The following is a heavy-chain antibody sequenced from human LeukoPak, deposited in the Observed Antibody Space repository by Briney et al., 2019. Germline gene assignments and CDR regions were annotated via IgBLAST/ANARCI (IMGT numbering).Heavy chain of an antibody. Sequence: PGGSLRLSCVASGFTFSSYAMTWVRLAPGKGLEWVSAISGSGGSTYYADSVKGRFTISRDNAKNSLYLQMNSLRAEDTAVYYCARGKYSSGWFDYWGQGTLVTVSS. V-gene: IGHV3-23*01. J-gene: IGHJ4*02. CDR3: ARGKYSSGWFDY. D-gene: IGHD6-19*01. CDR1: GFTFSSYA. CDR2: ISGSGGST.